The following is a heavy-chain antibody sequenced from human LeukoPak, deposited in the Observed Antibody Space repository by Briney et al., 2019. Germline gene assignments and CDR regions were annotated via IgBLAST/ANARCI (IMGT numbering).Heavy chain of an antibody. V-gene: IGHV4-59*01. CDR2: IYYSGST. Sequence: SETLSLTCTVSGGSISNYYWSWLRQPPGKGLEWIGYIYYSGSTNYNPSLKSRVTISVDTSKNQFSLKLSSVTAADTAVYYCATSGYSSGSPFDPWGQGTLVTVSS. D-gene: IGHD6-19*01. J-gene: IGHJ5*02. CDR1: GGSISNYY. CDR3: ATSGYSSGSPFDP.